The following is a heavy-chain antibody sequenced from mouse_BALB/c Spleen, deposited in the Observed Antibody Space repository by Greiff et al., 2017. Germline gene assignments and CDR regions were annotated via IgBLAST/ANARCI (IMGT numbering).Heavy chain of an antibody. D-gene: IGHD1-1*01. CDR3: ARQGPQSYGSYYFDY. CDR2: ISSGGGST. V-gene: IGHV5-12-1*01. CDR1: GFAFSSYD. J-gene: IGHJ2*01. Sequence: EVHLVESGGGLVKPGGSLKLSCAASGFAFSSYDMSWVRQTPEKRLEWVAYISSGGGSTYYPDTVKGRFTISRDNAKNTLYLQMSSLKSEDTAMYYCARQGPQSYGSYYFDYWGQGTTLTVSS.